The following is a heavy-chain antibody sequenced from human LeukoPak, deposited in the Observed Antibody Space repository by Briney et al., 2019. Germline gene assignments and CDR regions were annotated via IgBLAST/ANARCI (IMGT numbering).Heavy chain of an antibody. CDR2: ISYSGST. J-gene: IGHJ5*02. V-gene: IGHV4-59*01. CDR3: AREGTAGTNLNWFDP. Sequence: PSETLSLTCTVSGDSINSYYWSWIRQPPGKGLEWIGYISYSGSTNFNPSLKSRVTISVDTSKNQFSLKLSSVTAADTAVYYCAREGTAGTNLNWFDPWGQGTLVTVSS. D-gene: IGHD1-1*01. CDR1: GDSINSYY.